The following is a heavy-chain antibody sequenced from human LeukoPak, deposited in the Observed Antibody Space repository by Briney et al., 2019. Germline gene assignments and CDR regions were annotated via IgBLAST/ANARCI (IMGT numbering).Heavy chain of an antibody. CDR1: GGTFSSYA. V-gene: IGHV1-69*05. J-gene: IGHJ6*03. CDR2: IIPIFGTA. CDR3: ARGLRTTGTTGYYYMDV. D-gene: IGHD1-1*01. Sequence: SSVKVSCKASGGTFSSYAISWVRQAPGQGLEWMGRIIPIFGTANYAQKFQGRVTITTDESTSTAYMELSSLRSEDTAVYYCARGLRTTGTTGYYYMDVWGKGTTVTVSS.